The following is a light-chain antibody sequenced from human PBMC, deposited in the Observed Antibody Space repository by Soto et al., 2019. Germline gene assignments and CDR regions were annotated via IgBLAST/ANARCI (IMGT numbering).Light chain of an antibody. V-gene: IGKV1-39*01. J-gene: IGKJ1*01. Sequence: DIPMTQAPSSLSASLGDGVNITCGASQGISTYLNWYQQKPGKAPKLLIYAASSLQSGVPSRFSGSGSETDFTLTISSLQPEDFATYSCQQSYSTTWTFGQGTKVDIK. CDR1: QGISTY. CDR3: QQSYSTTWT. CDR2: AAS.